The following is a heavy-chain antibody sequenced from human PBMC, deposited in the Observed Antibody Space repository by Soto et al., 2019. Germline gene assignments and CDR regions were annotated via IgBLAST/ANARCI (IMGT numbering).Heavy chain of an antibody. CDR3: ARSGQVGNWFDP. V-gene: IGHV1-8*02. CDR2: MNANSGNT. J-gene: IGHJ5*02. Sequence: ASVKVSCKASGYTFTSYGISWVRQATGQGLEWMGWMNANSGNTGYAQKFQGRVTMTRNTSISTAYMELSSLRSEDTAVYYCARSGQVGNWFDPWGQGTLVTVSS. CDR1: GYTFTSYG. D-gene: IGHD3-3*01.